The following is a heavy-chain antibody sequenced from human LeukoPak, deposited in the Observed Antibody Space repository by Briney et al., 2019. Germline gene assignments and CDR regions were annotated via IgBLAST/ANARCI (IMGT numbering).Heavy chain of an antibody. D-gene: IGHD1-26*01. V-gene: IGHV1-2*02. Sequence: GASVKVSCKSSGYTFTSYYIHGVRQAAGQGLDYMGWINPDNGGTNYAQNFQGRVIMTRDTSISTAYMQLSRLTSDDTAVYYCARSPSGELDYWGRGTLVSVSS. CDR1: GYTFTSYY. CDR3: ARSPSGELDY. CDR2: INPDNGGT. J-gene: IGHJ4*02.